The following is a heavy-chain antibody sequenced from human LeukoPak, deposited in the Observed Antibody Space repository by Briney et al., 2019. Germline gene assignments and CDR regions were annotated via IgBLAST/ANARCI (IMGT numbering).Heavy chain of an antibody. CDR1: GYTFTSYG. D-gene: IGHD3-10*01. J-gene: IGHJ4*02. Sequence: ASVKVSCKASGYTFTSYGISWVRQAPGQGLEWMGWISAYNGNTNDAQKLQGRVTMTTDTSTSTAYMELRSLRSDDTAVYYCGRAADSGSYYNSGFDCWSQGTLVTVSS. V-gene: IGHV1-18*01. CDR3: GRAADSGSYYNSGFDC. CDR2: ISAYNGNT.